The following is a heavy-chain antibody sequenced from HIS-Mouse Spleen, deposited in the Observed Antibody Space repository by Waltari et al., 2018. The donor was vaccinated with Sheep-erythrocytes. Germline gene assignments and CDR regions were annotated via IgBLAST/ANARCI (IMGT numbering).Heavy chain of an antibody. J-gene: IGHJ4*02. D-gene: IGHD6-19*01. CDR2: IYSGGST. V-gene: IGHV3-53*01. CDR3: ARASSGWFRGFDY. Sequence: EVQLVESGGGLIQPGGSLRLSCAASGFTVSSNYMSWVRQAPGKGLEWVSVIYSGGSTYYADSVKGRFTISRDNSKNTLYLQMNSLRAEDTAVYYCARASSGWFRGFDYWGQGTLVTVSS. CDR1: GFTVSSNY.